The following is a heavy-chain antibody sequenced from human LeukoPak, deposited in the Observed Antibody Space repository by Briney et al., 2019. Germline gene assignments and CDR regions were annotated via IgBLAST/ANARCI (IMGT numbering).Heavy chain of an antibody. CDR1: GFSLSTSGMC. D-gene: IGHD2-2*01. Sequence: ESGPTLVHPTQTLTLTCTFSGFSLSTSGMCVSWIRQPPGKALEWLARIDWDDDKYYSTSLKTRLTISKDTSKNQVVLTMTNMDPVDTATYYCARMHCSSTSCYGDYWGQGTLVTVSS. V-gene: IGHV2-70*11. CDR3: ARMHCSSTSCYGDY. CDR2: IDWDDDK. J-gene: IGHJ4*02.